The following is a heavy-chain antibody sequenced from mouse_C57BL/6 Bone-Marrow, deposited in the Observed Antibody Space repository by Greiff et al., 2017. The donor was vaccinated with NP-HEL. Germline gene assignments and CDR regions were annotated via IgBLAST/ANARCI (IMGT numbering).Heavy chain of an antibody. J-gene: IGHJ4*01. CDR1: GFSLTSYG. CDR2: IWSGGST. CDR3: ARLLYYDYDDGYAMDY. D-gene: IGHD2-4*01. Sequence: VQLKESGPGLVQPSQSLSITCTVSGFSLTSYGVHWVRQSPGKGLEWLGVIWSGGSTDYNAAFISRLSISKDNSKSQVFFKMNSLQADDTAIYYCARLLYYDYDDGYAMDYWGQGTSVTVSS. V-gene: IGHV2-2*01.